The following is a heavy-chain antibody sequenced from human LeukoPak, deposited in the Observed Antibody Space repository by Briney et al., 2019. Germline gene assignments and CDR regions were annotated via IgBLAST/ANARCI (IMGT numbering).Heavy chain of an antibody. D-gene: IGHD2-15*01. CDR1: GGSISSGDYY. Sequence: PSETLSLTCTVSGGSISSGDYYWSWIRQHPGKGLEWIGYIYYSGSTYYNPSLKSRVTISVDTSKNQFSLKLSSVTAADTAVYYCARARLGAATSFDPWGQGTLVTVSS. CDR2: IYYSGST. J-gene: IGHJ5*02. V-gene: IGHV4-31*03. CDR3: ARARLGAATSFDP.